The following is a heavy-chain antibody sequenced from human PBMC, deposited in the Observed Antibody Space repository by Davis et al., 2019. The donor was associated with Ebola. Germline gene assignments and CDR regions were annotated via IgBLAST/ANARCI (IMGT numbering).Heavy chain of an antibody. CDR2: INHSGNT. CDR3: ARRRDSGYDYGADY. CDR1: SGSFSGYY. D-gene: IGHD5-12*01. Sequence: MPGGSLRLSCAVYSGSFSGYYWSWIRQPPGKGLEWIGEINHSGNTHCNPSLKSRLTISVDTSKNQFSLKLNSPTAADTAVYYCARRRDSGYDYGADYWGQGTLVTVSS. J-gene: IGHJ4*02. V-gene: IGHV4-34*01.